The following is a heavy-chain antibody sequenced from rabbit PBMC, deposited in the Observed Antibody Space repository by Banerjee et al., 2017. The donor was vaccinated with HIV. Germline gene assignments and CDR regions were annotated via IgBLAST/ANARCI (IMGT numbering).Heavy chain of an antibody. CDR2: IKADSSGST. V-gene: IGHV1S40*01. Sequence: QSLEESGGDLVKPGASLTLTCTASGFDFSSNAICWVRQAPGKGLEWIACIKADSSGSTYYASWAKGRFTISKTSSTTVTLQMTSLTGADTATYFCARWTSSSGGSFNLWGQGTLVTVS. D-gene: IGHD1-1*01. J-gene: IGHJ4*01. CDR3: ARWTSSSGGSFNL. CDR1: GFDFSSNA.